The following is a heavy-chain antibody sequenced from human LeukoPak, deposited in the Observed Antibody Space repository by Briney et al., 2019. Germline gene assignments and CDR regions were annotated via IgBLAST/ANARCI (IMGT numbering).Heavy chain of an antibody. J-gene: IGHJ6*02. CDR3: ARAGGAGTIYYYGMDV. CDR2: IWSDGRDK. CDR1: GFTFTNYA. Sequence: GGSLRLSCAASGFTFTNYAMHWVRQAPGKGLEWVAVIWSDGRDKAYVDSVKGRFTISRDHSKNPVYLEMNSLRAEDTAVYYCARAGGAGTIYYYGMDVWGQGTTVTVSS. V-gene: IGHV3-33*01. D-gene: IGHD6-13*01.